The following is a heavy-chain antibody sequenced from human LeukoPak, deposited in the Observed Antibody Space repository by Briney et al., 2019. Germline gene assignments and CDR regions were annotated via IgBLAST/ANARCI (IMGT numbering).Heavy chain of an antibody. CDR2: IYYSGST. CDR3: ARGSDSSGWYDYYYYYMDV. CDR1: GGSISSYY. D-gene: IGHD6-19*01. Sequence: SSETLSLTCTVSGGSISSYYWSWIRQPPGKGLEWIGYIYYSGSTNYNPSLKSRVTISVDTSKNQFSLKLSSVTAADTAVYYCARGSDSSGWYDYYYYYMDVWGKGTTVTVSS. J-gene: IGHJ6*03. V-gene: IGHV4-59*01.